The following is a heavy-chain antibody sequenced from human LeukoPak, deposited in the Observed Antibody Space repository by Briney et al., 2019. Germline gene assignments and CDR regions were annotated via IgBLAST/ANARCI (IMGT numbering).Heavy chain of an antibody. CDR2: INHSGST. J-gene: IGHJ5*02. V-gene: IGHV4-34*01. Sequence: SETLSLTCAVYGGSFSGYYWSWIRQPPGKGLEWIGEINHSGSTNYNPSLRSRVTISVDTSKNQFSLKLSSVPAADTAVYYCARGLVVYYYGSGTHNWFDPWGQGTLVTVSS. CDR3: ARGLVVYYYGSGTHNWFDP. CDR1: GGSFSGYY. D-gene: IGHD3-10*01.